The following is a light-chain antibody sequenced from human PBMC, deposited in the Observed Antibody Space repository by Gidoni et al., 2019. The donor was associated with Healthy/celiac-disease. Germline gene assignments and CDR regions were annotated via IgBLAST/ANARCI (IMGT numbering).Light chain of an antibody. Sequence: DIPMTQSPSSLSASVGDRVTITCRASQNISSYLSWYQQKPGKAPKLLIYGASSLQSGVPSRFSGSGSGTDFTFTISSLQPEDFTTYYCQQTYSTLRTFGQGTKVEIK. CDR2: GAS. V-gene: IGKV1-39*01. J-gene: IGKJ1*01. CDR1: QNISSY. CDR3: QQTYSTLRT.